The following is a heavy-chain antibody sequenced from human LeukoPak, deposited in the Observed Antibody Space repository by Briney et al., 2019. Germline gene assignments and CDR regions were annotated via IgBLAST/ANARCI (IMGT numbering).Heavy chain of an antibody. CDR1: GYTFTSYD. CDR3: ARALGRIAARLEGAFDP. V-gene: IGHV1-8*01. Sequence: ASVKVSCKASGYTFTSYDINWVRQATGQGLEWMGWMNPNSGNTGYAQKFQGRVTMTRNTSISTAYMELSSLRSEDTAVDYCARALGRIAARLEGAFDPWGQGTLVTVSS. J-gene: IGHJ5*02. D-gene: IGHD6-6*01. CDR2: MNPNSGNT.